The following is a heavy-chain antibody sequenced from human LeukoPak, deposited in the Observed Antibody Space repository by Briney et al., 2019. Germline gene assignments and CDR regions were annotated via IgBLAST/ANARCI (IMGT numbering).Heavy chain of an antibody. CDR3: ARVRMRTTVTTWWFDP. V-gene: IGHV4-34*01. J-gene: IGHJ5*02. D-gene: IGHD4-17*01. Sequence: SETLSLTCAVYGGSFSGYYWSWIRQPPGKGLEWIGEINHSGSTNYNPSLKSRVTISVDTSENQFSLKLSSVTAADTAVYYCARVRMRTTVTTWWFDPWGQGTLVTVSS. CDR1: GGSFSGYY. CDR2: INHSGST.